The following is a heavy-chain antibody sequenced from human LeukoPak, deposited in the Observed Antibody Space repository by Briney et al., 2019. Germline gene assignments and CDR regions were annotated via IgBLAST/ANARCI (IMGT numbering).Heavy chain of an antibody. CDR3: ARHDDGSYSY. J-gene: IGHJ4*02. CDR2: IYYSGST. V-gene: IGHV4-61*05. D-gene: IGHD1-26*01. Sequence: PSETLSLTCTVSGGSISSSSYYWSWIRQPPGKGLEWIGYIYYSGSTNYNPSLKSRVTISVDTSKNQFSLKLSSVTAADTAVYYCARHDDGSYSYWGQGTLVTVSS. CDR1: GGSISSSSYY.